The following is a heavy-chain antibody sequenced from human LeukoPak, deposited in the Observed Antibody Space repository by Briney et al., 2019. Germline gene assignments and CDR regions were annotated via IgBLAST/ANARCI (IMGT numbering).Heavy chain of an antibody. J-gene: IGHJ5*02. Sequence: PSQTLSLTCTVSGGSISSGGYYWSWIRQHPGKGLEWIGYIYYSGSTYYNPSLKSRVTISVDTSKNQFSLKLSSVTAADTAVYYCARDVSGWYYYFDPWGQGTLVTVSS. CDR3: ARDVSGWYYYFDP. D-gene: IGHD6-19*01. CDR1: GGSISSGGYY. V-gene: IGHV4-31*03. CDR2: IYYSGST.